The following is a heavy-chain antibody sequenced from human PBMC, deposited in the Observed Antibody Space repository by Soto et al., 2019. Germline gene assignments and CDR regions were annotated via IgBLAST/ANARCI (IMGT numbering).Heavy chain of an antibody. D-gene: IGHD6-25*01. CDR3: ARDRGIAANWFDP. J-gene: IGHJ5*02. V-gene: IGHV4-31*03. CDR2: IYYSGST. Sequence: QVQLQESGPGLVKPSQTLSLTCTVSGGSISSGGYYWSWIRQHPGKGLEWIGYIYYSGSTYYNPSLKSRVTIAVDTSKNQFALKLSSVTAADTAVYYCARDRGIAANWFDPWGQGTLVTVSS. CDR1: GGSISSGGYY.